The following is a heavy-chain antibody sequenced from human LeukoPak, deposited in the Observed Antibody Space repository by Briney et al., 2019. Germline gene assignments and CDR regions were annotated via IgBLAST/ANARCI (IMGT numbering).Heavy chain of an antibody. D-gene: IGHD3-3*01. CDR2: IYPGDSDT. Sequence: GESLKISCKGSGYSFTSYWIGWVRQMPGKGLEWMGIIYPGDSDTRYSPSFQGQVTISADKSISTAYLQWSSLKASDTAMYYCARSEWLFGSNWFDPWAREPWSPSPQ. V-gene: IGHV5-51*01. CDR3: ARSEWLFGSNWFDP. CDR1: GYSFTSYW. J-gene: IGHJ5*02.